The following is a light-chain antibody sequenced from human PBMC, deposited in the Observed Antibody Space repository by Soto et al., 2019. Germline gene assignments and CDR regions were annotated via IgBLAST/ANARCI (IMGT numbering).Light chain of an antibody. V-gene: IGKV3-15*01. J-gene: IGKJ2*01. CDR1: QSISRN. CDR3: QHYNNWPPSYT. CDR2: AAS. Sequence: EIVMTQSPATLSVSPGERATLSCRASQSISRNLAWYQEKPAQAPRLLIYAASTRATGIPHRFSGSGSGTEFTLTISSLQSEDFAVYYCQHYNNWPPSYTFGQGTKLEIK.